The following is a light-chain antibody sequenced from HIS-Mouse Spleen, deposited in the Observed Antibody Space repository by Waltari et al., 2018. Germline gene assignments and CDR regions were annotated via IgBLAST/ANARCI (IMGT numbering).Light chain of an antibody. Sequence: SYELTQPPSVSVSPGQTARITCPGDALPKKYAYWYQQKSGQAPVRVIYEDSKRPSGIPERFSGSSSGTMATLTISGAQVDDEADYYCYSTDSSGNHRVFGGGTKLTVL. CDR1: ALPKKY. CDR2: EDS. J-gene: IGLJ2*01. V-gene: IGLV3-10*01. CDR3: YSTDSSGNHRV.